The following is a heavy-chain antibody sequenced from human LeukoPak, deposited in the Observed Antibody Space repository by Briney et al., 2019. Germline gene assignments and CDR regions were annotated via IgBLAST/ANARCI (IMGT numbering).Heavy chain of an antibody. Sequence: GASVKVSCKASGGTFSSYAIIWVRQAPGQGLEWMGRIIPILGIANYAQKFQGRVTITADKSTSTAYMELSSLRSEDTAVYYCARGGTLGYCSSTSCYDNWFDPWGQGTLVTVSS. D-gene: IGHD2-2*01. J-gene: IGHJ5*02. CDR2: IIPILGIA. CDR3: ARGGTLGYCSSTSCYDNWFDP. V-gene: IGHV1-69*04. CDR1: GGTFSSYA.